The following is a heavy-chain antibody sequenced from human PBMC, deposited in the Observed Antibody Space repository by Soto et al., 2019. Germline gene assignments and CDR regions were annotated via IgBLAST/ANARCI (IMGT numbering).Heavy chain of an antibody. J-gene: IGHJ4*02. CDR1: GFIFSDHY. CDR2: TRNKANSHTT. D-gene: IGHD4-17*01. CDR3: ARATTVTDY. V-gene: IGHV3-72*01. Sequence: RLSCAASGFIFSDHYMDWVRQAPGKGLEWVGRTRNKANSHTTEYAASVKGRFTISRDDSKNSLYLQMNSLKIEDTAVYYCARATTVTDYWGQGTLVTVS.